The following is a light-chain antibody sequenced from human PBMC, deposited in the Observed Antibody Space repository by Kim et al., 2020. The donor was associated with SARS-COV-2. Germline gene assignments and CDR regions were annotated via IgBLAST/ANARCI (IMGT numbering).Light chain of an antibody. Sequence: LSPGGRATLPCRASQGVNTYLAWYRKKPGQAPKLLIFDASNRATVIPARFSGSGSGTDFTLTISSLEPEDFAVYYCQQRHNWLTFGGGTKVDIK. CDR3: QQRHNWLT. CDR2: DAS. J-gene: IGKJ4*01. CDR1: QGVNTY. V-gene: IGKV3-11*01.